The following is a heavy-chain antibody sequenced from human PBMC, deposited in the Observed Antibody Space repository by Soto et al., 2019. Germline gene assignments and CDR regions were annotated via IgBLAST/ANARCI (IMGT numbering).Heavy chain of an antibody. CDR2: IIPIIGTA. Sequence: QVQVVQSGAEVKKPGSSVKVSCKASGGTFSNFAINWVRQAPGQGLEWMGGIIPIIGTANYAQKFQGTVTIPADKSTNTAYMQLSSLRSDDTAVYYCASFAVTPTGSYIPFDYWGQGTRVTVS. J-gene: IGHJ4*02. CDR1: GGTFSNFA. CDR3: ASFAVTPTGSYIPFDY. V-gene: IGHV1-69*06. D-gene: IGHD3-10*01.